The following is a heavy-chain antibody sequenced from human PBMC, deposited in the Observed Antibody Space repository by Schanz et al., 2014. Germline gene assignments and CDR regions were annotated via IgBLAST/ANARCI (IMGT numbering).Heavy chain of an antibody. CDR2: MYINSGST. J-gene: IGHJ3*01. D-gene: IGHD5-12*01. CDR1: GFTVSSHY. V-gene: IGHV3-66*01. CDR3: ARDGGRDGYNLAFDV. Sequence: EVQLVESGGGLVQPGGSLRLSCAASGFTVSSHYMSWVRQAPGKGLEWISSMYINSGSTQYADSVKGRFIISRDSSKNTLFLQMNSLRAEDTAVYFCARDGGRDGYNLAFDVWGQGTLVTVSS.